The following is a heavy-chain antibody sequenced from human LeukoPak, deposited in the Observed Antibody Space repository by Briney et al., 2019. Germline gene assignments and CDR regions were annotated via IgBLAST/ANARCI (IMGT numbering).Heavy chain of an antibody. Sequence: SQTLSLTCTVSGGSISSGGYYWSWIRQPPGKGLEWIGYIYLSGSTYYNPSLKSRVTISVDRSKNQFSLKLSSVTAADTAVYYCARSDYYDSSGYFAGGDWFDPWGQGTLVTVSS. CDR2: IYLSGST. J-gene: IGHJ5*02. D-gene: IGHD3-22*01. CDR1: GGSISSGGYY. V-gene: IGHV4-30-2*01. CDR3: ARSDYYDSSGYFAGGDWFDP.